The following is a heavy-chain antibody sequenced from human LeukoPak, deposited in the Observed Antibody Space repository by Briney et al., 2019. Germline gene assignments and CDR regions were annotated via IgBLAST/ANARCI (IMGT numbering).Heavy chain of an antibody. Sequence: GGSLRLSCTASGFSFSSPGMNWVRQAPGKGLEWVSSINGESTFKVYADSVKGRLTISRDNAKNSLYLQMDSLRAEDTAVYYCAKYQTGTWTSYDSSDIWGQGTLVTVSS. CDR3: AKYQTGTWTSYDSSDI. V-gene: IGHV3-21*01. CDR1: GFSFSSPG. D-gene: IGHD1-7*01. J-gene: IGHJ3*02. CDR2: INGESTFK.